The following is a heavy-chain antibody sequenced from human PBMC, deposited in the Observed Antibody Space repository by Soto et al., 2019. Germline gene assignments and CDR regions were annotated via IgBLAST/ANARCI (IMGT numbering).Heavy chain of an antibody. CDR3: ARVFRGVIPDYW. Sequence: ASVKFSCNSSGYTFTSYAISWVLQAPGQGLEWMGWISAYNGNTNYAQKLQGRVTMTTDTSTSTAYMELRSLRSDDTAVYYCARVFRGVIPDYWWGQGTLVTGSS. CDR1: GYTFTSYA. D-gene: IGHD3-10*01. CDR2: ISAYNGNT. J-gene: IGHJ4*02. V-gene: IGHV1-18*04.